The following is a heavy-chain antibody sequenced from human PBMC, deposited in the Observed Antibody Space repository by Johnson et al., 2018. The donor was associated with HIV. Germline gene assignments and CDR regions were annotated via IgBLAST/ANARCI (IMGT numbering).Heavy chain of an antibody. Sequence: VQLVESGGGLVKPGGSLRLSCAASGFIFSDSYMTWIRQAPGKGLEWISYISWSGRTIYYADSVKGRFTISRDNSKNTLYLQINSLRAEDTAVYYCAREMGREDDAFDIWGQGTMVTVSS. V-gene: IGHV3-11*01. CDR1: GFIFSDSY. CDR3: AREMGREDDAFDI. D-gene: IGHD1-26*01. CDR2: ISWSGRTI. J-gene: IGHJ3*02.